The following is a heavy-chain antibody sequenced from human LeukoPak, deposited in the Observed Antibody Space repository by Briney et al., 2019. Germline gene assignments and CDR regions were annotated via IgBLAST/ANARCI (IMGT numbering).Heavy chain of an antibody. V-gene: IGHV3-23*01. CDR3: AKDRSILPAAPYFDY. CDR2: ISGSGGST. D-gene: IGHD2-2*01. CDR1: GFTFSSYA. J-gene: IGHJ4*02. Sequence: GGSLRLSCAASGFTFSSYAMSWVRQAPGKGLEWVSAISGSGGSTYYADSVKGRFTISRDNSKNKLYLQMNSLRAEDTAVYYCAKDRSILPAAPYFDYWGQGTLVTVSS.